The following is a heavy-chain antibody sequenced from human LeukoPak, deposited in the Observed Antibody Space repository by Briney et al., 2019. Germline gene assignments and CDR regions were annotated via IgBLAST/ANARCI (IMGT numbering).Heavy chain of an antibody. CDR2: ISWNSCSI. CDR1: GFTCDDYA. V-gene: IGHV3-9*01. Sequence: PGRSLRLSCAASGFTCDDYAMHWGRQAPGKGLEWVSGISWNSCSIGYADSVKGRFTISRDNAKNSLYLQMNSLRDEDTAFYYCARFNGDYYGMDVWGQGTTVTVSS. CDR3: ARFNGDYYGMDV. D-gene: IGHD4-17*01. J-gene: IGHJ6*02.